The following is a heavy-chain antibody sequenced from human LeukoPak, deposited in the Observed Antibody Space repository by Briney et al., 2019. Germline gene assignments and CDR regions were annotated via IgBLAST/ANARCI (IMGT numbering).Heavy chain of an antibody. CDR2: INPSGGST. Sequence: ASVKVSCKASGYTFTSYYVHWVRQAPGQGLEWMGIINPSGGSTTYAQKLQGRVTMTRDTSTSTLYMELSSLRSEDTAVYYCARGAASGGRRLDYWGQGALVTVSS. V-gene: IGHV1-46*01. CDR3: ARGAASGGRRLDY. J-gene: IGHJ4*02. CDR1: GYTFTSYY. D-gene: IGHD1-14*01.